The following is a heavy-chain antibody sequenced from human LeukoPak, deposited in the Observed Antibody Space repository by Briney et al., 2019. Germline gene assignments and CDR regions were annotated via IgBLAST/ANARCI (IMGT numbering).Heavy chain of an antibody. V-gene: IGHV3-7*04. CDR2: IKQDGSKK. CDR3: TRVGYIDEGIDY. CDR1: GFPFSSYC. J-gene: IGHJ4*02. Sequence: GGSLRLSCVASGFPFSSYCMTWVRQAPGKGLEWVANIKQDGSKKSYVDSVKGRFTISRDNAKNSLYLQMNSLRAEDTAIYYCTRVGYIDEGIDYWGQGTLVTVSS. D-gene: IGHD5-24*01.